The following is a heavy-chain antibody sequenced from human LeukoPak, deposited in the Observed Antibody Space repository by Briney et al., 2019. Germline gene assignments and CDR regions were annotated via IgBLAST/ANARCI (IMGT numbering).Heavy chain of an antibody. CDR3: ARVEVPRDINDWYFDL. CDR1: GYSIAHGFF. Sequence: SETLPLTCTVSGYSIAHGFFWAWIRQPPGGGLEWIGSLYHSGTTYYNTSLKSRISTSVDTSKNQFSLKLRLVTAADTAVYYCARVEVPRDINDWYFDLWGRGTLVTVSS. CDR2: LYHSGTT. V-gene: IGHV4-38-2*02. D-gene: IGHD2-15*01. J-gene: IGHJ2*01.